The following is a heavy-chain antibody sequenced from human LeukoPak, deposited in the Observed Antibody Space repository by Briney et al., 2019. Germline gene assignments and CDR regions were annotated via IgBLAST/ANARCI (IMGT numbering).Heavy chain of an antibody. J-gene: IGHJ5*02. CDR3: ARTPKQLSTNWFDP. CDR1: GYTFTSYG. V-gene: IGHV1-18*01. Sequence: GASVKVSCKASGYTFTSYGISWVRQAPGQGLEWMGWISAYNGNTNYAQKLQGRVTMTTDTSTSTAYMELRSLRSDDTAVYYCARTPKQLSTNWFDPWGQGTLVTVSS. CDR2: ISAYNGNT. D-gene: IGHD6-13*01.